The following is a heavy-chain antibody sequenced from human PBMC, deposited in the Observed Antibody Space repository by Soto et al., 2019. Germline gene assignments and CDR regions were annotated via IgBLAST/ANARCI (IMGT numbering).Heavy chain of an antibody. V-gene: IGHV6-1*01. D-gene: IGHD1-26*01. CDR1: GDSVSRNSAG. CDR3: ARGEQYSGRIFDY. J-gene: IGHJ4*01. CDR2: TYYRSKWYY. Sequence: SQTLSLTCAITGDSVSRNSAGWSWVRQSPSRGLEWLGRTYYRSKWYYEYAVSVRGRITINPDTSKNQYSLQLNSVTPEGTAVYFCARGEQYSGRIFDYWGQGTLVTVSS.